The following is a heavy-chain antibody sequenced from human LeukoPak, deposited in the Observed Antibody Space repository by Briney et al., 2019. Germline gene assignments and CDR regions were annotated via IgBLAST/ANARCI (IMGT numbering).Heavy chain of an antibody. V-gene: IGHV3-30-3*02. CDR1: GLTFSSYA. CDR3: ASGVQLWFPFDY. CDR2: ISYDGGNK. D-gene: IGHD5-18*01. J-gene: IGHJ4*02. Sequence: GGSLRLSCAASGLTFSSYAMHWVRQAPGKGLEWVAVISYDGGNKYYADSVKGRFTISRDNSKNTLYLQMNSLRAEDTAVYYCASGVQLWFPFDYWGQGTLVTVSS.